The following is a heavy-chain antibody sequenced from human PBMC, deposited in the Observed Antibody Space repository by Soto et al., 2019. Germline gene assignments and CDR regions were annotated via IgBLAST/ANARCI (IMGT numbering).Heavy chain of an antibody. J-gene: IGHJ4*02. Sequence: SETLSLTCSVSGDSMNNADYFWTWIRQPPGKGLQWIGYISYSGNTFYNPSLKTRLTMSVDTSKNQFSVRLRSVTAADTAVYYCARDRAHLHKSSGRLDVWGQGMLVTVSS. CDR2: ISYSGNT. D-gene: IGHD3-22*01. CDR1: GDSMNNADYF. V-gene: IGHV4-30-4*01. CDR3: ARDRAHLHKSSGRLDV.